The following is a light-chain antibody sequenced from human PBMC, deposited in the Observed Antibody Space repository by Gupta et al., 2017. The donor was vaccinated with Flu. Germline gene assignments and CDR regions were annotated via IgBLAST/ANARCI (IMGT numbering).Light chain of an antibody. CDR2: FQGSGSY. Sequence: PVLPHSSSASASLGSSVKLTCTLSSGHSRYIIAWHQQQPGKAPRYLMKFQGSGSYNKGSGVPDCFSGSSAGADRYLTIANLQAEDDDYYYCENGNSNTWVFGGGTKLTVL. CDR1: SGHSRYI. J-gene: IGLJ3*02. CDR3: ENGNSNTWV. V-gene: IGLV4-60*03.